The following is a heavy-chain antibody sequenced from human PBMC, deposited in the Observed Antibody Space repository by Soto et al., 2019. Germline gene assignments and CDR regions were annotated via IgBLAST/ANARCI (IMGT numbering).Heavy chain of an antibody. CDR1: GFSIEDYA. J-gene: IGHJ3*02. CDR3: AKVGPFAVTWRGPGPYDI. D-gene: IGHD4-17*01. Sequence: ELQLVESGGGLVQPGRSLRLSCTAPGFSIEDYAMHWVRQPPGKGLEWVSGISWNSGNMGYADSVKGRFTISRDNAKNSLYLQMNSLLPEDTALYYCAKVGPFAVTWRGPGPYDIWGRGTMVTVSS. V-gene: IGHV3-9*01. CDR2: ISWNSGNM.